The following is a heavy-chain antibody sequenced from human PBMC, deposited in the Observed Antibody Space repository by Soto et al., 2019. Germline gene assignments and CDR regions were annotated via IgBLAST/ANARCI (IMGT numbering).Heavy chain of an antibody. CDR3: TSSLGRDTIFVPSHLDY. J-gene: IGHJ4*02. D-gene: IGHD3-3*01. CDR2: IRSKANSYAT. CDR1: GFTFSGSA. V-gene: IGHV3-73*01. Sequence: HPGGSLRLSCAASGFTFSGSAMHWVRQASGKGLEWVGRIRSKANSYATAYAASVKGRFTISRDNSKNTAYLQMNSLKTEDTAVYYCTSSLGRDTIFVPSHLDYWGQGTLVTVSS.